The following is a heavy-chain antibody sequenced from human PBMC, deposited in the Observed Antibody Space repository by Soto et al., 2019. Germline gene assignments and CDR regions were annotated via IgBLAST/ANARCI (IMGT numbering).Heavy chain of an antibody. CDR2: IYYSGGT. CDR3: ARWVYGGTSYRYFDP. D-gene: IGHD1-26*01. V-gene: IGHV4-31*03. Sequence: QVQLQESGPGLVKPAQTLSLTCTVSGGSISSGGYYWTWIRQHPGKGLEWIGYIYYSGGTSYNPSLKSRVTISVDTSKNQFSLKLSSVTAADTAVYYCARWVYGGTSYRYFDPWGQGTLVTVSS. CDR1: GGSISSGGYY. J-gene: IGHJ5*02.